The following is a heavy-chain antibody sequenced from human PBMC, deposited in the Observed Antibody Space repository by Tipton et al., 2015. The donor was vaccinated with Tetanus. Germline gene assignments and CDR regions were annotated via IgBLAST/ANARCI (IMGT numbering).Heavy chain of an antibody. D-gene: IGHD3-16*01. CDR2: IYPADSDI. V-gene: IGHV5-51*01. Sequence: QLVQSGAEVKKAGESLKISCKGFGYTFISYWIAWVRHMPGKGLEWMGVIYPADSDIRSSPSFQGQVTMSVDKSTSTAYLQWRSLKASDTAIYYCARPLTSVAFGGFAFDVWGQGTLVTVSS. J-gene: IGHJ3*01. CDR1: GYTFISYW. CDR3: ARPLTSVAFGGFAFDV.